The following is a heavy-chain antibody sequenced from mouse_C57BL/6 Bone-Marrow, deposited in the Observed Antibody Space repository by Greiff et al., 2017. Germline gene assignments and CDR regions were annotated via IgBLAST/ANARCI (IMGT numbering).Heavy chain of an antibody. Sequence: EVKLMESGGGLVKPGGSLKLSCAASGFTFSDYGMHWVRQAPEKGLEWVAYISSGSSTIYYADTVKGRFTISIDNAKNTLFLQMTSLRSEDAAMYYCTRGNFDYWGQGTTLTVSS. CDR2: ISSGSSTI. CDR3: TRGNFDY. J-gene: IGHJ2*01. CDR1: GFTFSDYG. V-gene: IGHV5-17*01.